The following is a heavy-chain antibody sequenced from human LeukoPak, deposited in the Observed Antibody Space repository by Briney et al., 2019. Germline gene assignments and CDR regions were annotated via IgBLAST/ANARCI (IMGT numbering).Heavy chain of an antibody. Sequence: SETLSLTCTVSGGSISSSNYWGWIRQPPGKGLEWIGNIYYSGSTYYNPSLESRVTMSLDTSKNQFSLKLSSVTAADTAVYYCARGEQSVWDNWFDPWGQGTLVTVSS. J-gene: IGHJ5*02. CDR2: IYYSGST. CDR1: GGSISSSNY. D-gene: IGHD1/OR15-1a*01. CDR3: ARGEQSVWDNWFDP. V-gene: IGHV4-39*07.